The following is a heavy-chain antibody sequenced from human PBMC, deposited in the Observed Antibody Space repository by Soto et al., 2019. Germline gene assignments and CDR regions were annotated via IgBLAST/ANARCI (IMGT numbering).Heavy chain of an antibody. Sequence: SETLSLTCTVSGGSISSSSYYWGWIRQPPGKGLEWIGSIYYSGSTYYNPSLKSRVTISVDTSKNQFSLKLSSVTAADTAVYYCARHTIGGGYCSGGSCYPNWFDPWGQGTLVTVSS. D-gene: IGHD2-15*01. CDR3: ARHTIGGGYCSGGSCYPNWFDP. J-gene: IGHJ5*02. CDR1: GGSISSSSYY. V-gene: IGHV4-39*01. CDR2: IYYSGST.